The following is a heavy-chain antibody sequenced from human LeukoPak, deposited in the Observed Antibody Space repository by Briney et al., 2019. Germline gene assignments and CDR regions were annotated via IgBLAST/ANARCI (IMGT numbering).Heavy chain of an antibody. CDR2: ISSSGSTI. CDR1: GFTFSDYY. V-gene: IGHV3-11*01. Sequence: GGSLRLSCAASGFTFSDYYMSWIRQAPGKGLEWVSYISSSGSTIYYADSVKGRFTISRDNAKNSLYLQMNSLRVEDTAVYYCARARGGNPYYYYGMDVWGQGTTVTVSS. D-gene: IGHD4-23*01. J-gene: IGHJ6*02. CDR3: ARARGGNPYYYYGMDV.